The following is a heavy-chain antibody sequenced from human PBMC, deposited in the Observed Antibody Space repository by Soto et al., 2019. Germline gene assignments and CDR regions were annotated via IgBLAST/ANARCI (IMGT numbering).Heavy chain of an antibody. CDR1: GGSFSGYY. D-gene: IGHD3-10*01. CDR2: INHSGST. CDR3: ARGIRLLWFGEEEWRVWFDP. Sequence: SETLSLTCAVYGGSFSGYYWSWIRQPPGKGLEWIGEINHSGSTNYNPSLKSRVTISVDTSKNQFSLKLSSVTAADTAVYYCARGIRLLWFGEEEWRVWFDPWGQGTLVTVSS. V-gene: IGHV4-34*01. J-gene: IGHJ5*02.